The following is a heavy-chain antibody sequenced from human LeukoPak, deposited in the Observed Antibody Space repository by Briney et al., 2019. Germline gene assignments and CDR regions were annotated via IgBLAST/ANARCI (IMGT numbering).Heavy chain of an antibody. CDR2: IYYSGST. CDR3: ARGYYDYVWGSYRYPVFDY. Sequence: SETLSLTCTVSGGSISSNDYYWAWIRQPPGKGLVWIGSIYYSGSTNYNPSLKSRVTISVDTSKNQFSLKLSSVTAADTAVYYCARGYYDYVWGSYRYPVFDYWGQGTLVTVSS. J-gene: IGHJ4*02. D-gene: IGHD3-16*02. CDR1: GGSISSNDYY. V-gene: IGHV4-39*07.